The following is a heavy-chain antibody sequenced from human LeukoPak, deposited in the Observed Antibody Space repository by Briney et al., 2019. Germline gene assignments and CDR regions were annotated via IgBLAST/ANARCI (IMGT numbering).Heavy chain of an antibody. Sequence: HSGGSLRLSCAASGFTLGAFAMHWVRQAPGKGLEWVSLINKEGSNTYYADSVKGRFTISRDNSKDSLYLQMNSLRTEDSALYYCATWAFYHNLDVWGQGITVIVSS. D-gene: IGHD1-14*01. CDR3: ATWAFYHNLDV. CDR2: INKEGSNT. V-gene: IGHV3-43*02. CDR1: GFTLGAFA. J-gene: IGHJ6*02.